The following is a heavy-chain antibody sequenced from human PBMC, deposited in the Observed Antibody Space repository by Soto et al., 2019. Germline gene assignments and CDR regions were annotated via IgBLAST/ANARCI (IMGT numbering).Heavy chain of an antibody. CDR2: ISGNGGKT. V-gene: IGHV3-23*01. CDR1: GFTFTSYA. J-gene: IGHJ4*02. D-gene: IGHD1-26*01. Sequence: EVQLLESGGGLVKPGGSLRLSCAGSGFTFTSYAMSWVRQAPGKGLEWVAAISGNGGKTYYADPVKGRFTISRDNSKNTLYLQMDSLGADDTAIYYCAKDTRYTGSYSADYWGQGTLVNVSS. CDR3: AKDTRYTGSYSADY.